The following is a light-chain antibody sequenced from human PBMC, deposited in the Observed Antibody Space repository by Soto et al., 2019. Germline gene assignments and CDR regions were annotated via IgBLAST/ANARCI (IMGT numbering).Light chain of an antibody. CDR1: QSVRPNF. CDR3: QQYGTSPTWT. Sequence: ETVLTQSPATLSLSPGERATLCCRASQSVRPNFLVWYQQKPGQAPRLLIYGASSRATGIPDRFSGSGSGTDFTLTISRLEPEDFAVYYCQQYGTSPTWTFGQGTKVDIK. J-gene: IGKJ1*01. CDR2: GAS. V-gene: IGKV3-20*01.